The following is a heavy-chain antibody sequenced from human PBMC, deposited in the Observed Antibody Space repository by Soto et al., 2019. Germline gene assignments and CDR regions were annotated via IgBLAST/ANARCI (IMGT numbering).Heavy chain of an antibody. CDR2: IIPIFGTA. V-gene: IGHV1-69*13. Sequence: SLKVSCKASGGTFSSYAISWVRQAPGQGLEWMGGIIPIFGTANYAQKFQGRVTITADESTSTAYMELSSLRSEDTAVYYCVRAARGYSYGSVDYWGQGTLVTVSS. CDR3: VRAARGYSYGSVDY. J-gene: IGHJ4*02. D-gene: IGHD5-18*01. CDR1: GGTFSSYA.